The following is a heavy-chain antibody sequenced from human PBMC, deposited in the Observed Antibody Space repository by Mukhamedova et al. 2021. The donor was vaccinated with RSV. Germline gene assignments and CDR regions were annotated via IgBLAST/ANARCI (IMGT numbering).Heavy chain of an antibody. CDR3: ARELSGWFGAYLDY. CDR1: A. J-gene: IGHJ4*02. V-gene: IGHV1-3*01. D-gene: IGHD3-10*01. CDR2: INAGNGNT. Sequence: AIHWVRQAPGQRLQWMGWINAGNGNTQYSQEFQGGVTFTRDTSASTVYMTLSSLKSEDTAVYYCARELSGWFGAYLDYCGQGTL.